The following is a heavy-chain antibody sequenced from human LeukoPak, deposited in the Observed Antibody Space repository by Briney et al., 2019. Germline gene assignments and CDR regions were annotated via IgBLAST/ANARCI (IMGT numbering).Heavy chain of an antibody. CDR1: GFTFSNCW. Sequence: WGSLRLSCAASGFTFSNCWMTWVRQAPGKGPEWVGNMKISKSERYDVDSVRARSPLSSDTPKTSPYLPTNSLRDEATTVYSSPRGCGSPSRYGLPAYWGQATLVTVSS. CDR3: PRGCGSPSRYGLPAY. V-gene: IGHV3-7*05. D-gene: IGHD2-2*01. J-gene: IGHJ4*02. CDR2: MKISKSER.